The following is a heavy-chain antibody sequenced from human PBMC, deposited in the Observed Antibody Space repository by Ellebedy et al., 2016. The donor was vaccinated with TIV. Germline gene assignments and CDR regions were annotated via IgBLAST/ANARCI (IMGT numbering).Heavy chain of an antibody. V-gene: IGHV1-46*01. J-gene: IGHJ1*01. CDR2: IKPRGPIT. CDR3: ARGAAREYFQH. Sequence: ASVKVSCKASGYTFTSFYVHWVRQAPGQGLEWMGIIKPRGPITDYAQKFQGRVTMTRDTSTRTVYMELTSLRSADTAVYYCARGAAREYFQHWGQGTLVTVSS. D-gene: IGHD2-15*01. CDR1: GYTFTSFY.